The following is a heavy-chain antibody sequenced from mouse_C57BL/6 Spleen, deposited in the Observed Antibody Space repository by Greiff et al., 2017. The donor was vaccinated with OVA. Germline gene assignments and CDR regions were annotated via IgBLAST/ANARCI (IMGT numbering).Heavy chain of an antibody. D-gene: IGHD2-1*01. CDR2: INPSTGGT. CDR3: ARSGGNFHFDY. V-gene: IGHV1-42*01. Sequence: VQLQQSGPELVKPGASVKISCKASGYSFTGYYMNWVKQSPEKSLEWIGEINPSTGGTTYNQKFKAKATLTVDQSSSTAYMQLNSLTSEDSAVYYCARSGGNFHFDYWGQGTTLTVSS. J-gene: IGHJ2*01. CDR1: GYSFTGYY.